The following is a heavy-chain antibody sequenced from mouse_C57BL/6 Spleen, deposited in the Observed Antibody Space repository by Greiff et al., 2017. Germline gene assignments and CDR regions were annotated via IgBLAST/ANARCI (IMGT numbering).Heavy chain of an antibody. J-gene: IGHJ2*01. D-gene: IGHD1-1*01. V-gene: IGHV1-15*01. Sequence: QVQLQQSGAELVRPGASVTLSCKASGYTFTDYEMHWVKQTPVHGLEWIGAIDPETGGTAYNQQFTGKAILTVDKSSSTAYMELRSLTSVDSADYYCTRSGNYYGSDYWGQGTTLTVSS. CDR1: GYTFTDYE. CDR3: TRSGNYYGSDY. CDR2: IDPETGGT.